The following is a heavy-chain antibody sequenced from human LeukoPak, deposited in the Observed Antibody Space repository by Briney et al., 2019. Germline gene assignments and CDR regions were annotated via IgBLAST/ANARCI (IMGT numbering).Heavy chain of an antibody. V-gene: IGHV3-23*01. CDR2: ISGSGGST. Sequence: PGGSLRLSCAASGFTFSSYAMSWVRQAPGKGLEWVSAISGSGGSTYYADSVKGRFTISRDNSMNMVYLQMNSLRAGDTAIYYCATRTPHGFWLLFDFWGQGTLVTVSS. J-gene: IGHJ4*02. D-gene: IGHD3-3*01. CDR1: GFTFSSYA. CDR3: ATRTPHGFWLLFDF.